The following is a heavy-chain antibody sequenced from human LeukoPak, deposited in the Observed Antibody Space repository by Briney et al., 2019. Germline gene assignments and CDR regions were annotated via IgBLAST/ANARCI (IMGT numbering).Heavy chain of an antibody. CDR1: GGSISSSSYY. D-gene: IGHD3-9*01. Sequence: SETLSLTCSVSGGSISSSSYYWGWIRQPPGKGLEWMGSIYYSGSTYYNPSLKSRVSISVDTSKNQFSLKLSSVTAADTAVYYCARPVERNRITISYDIWGQGTMVTVSS. CDR3: ARPVERNRITISYDI. V-gene: IGHV4-39*01. CDR2: IYYSGST. J-gene: IGHJ3*02.